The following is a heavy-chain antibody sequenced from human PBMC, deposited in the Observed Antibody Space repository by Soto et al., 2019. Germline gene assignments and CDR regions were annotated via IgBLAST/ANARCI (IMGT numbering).Heavy chain of an antibody. J-gene: IGHJ4*02. V-gene: IGHV3-33*01. CDR2: IWYDGSNK. CDR1: GFTFSSYG. Sequence: GGSLRLSCAASGFTFSSYGMHWVRQAPGKGLEKMAVIWYDGSNKYYADSVKGRFTISRDNSKNTLYLQMNGLRAEDTAVYYCARDGTDPKYYDILTGYYTPFDYWGQGTLVTVSS. CDR3: ARDGTDPKYYDILTGYYTPFDY. D-gene: IGHD3-9*01.